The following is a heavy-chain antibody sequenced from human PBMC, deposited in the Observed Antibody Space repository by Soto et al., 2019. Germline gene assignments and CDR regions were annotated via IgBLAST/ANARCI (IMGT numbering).Heavy chain of an antibody. D-gene: IGHD3-9*01. CDR1: GGSFKTGSYS. CDR2: VYHTGRT. V-gene: IGHV4-61*01. CDR3: ARNFAYFDS. Sequence: QVQLQESGPGLVKPSETLSLTCTVPGGSFKTGSYSWSWIRQPPGKGLEWIGYVYHTGRTSYNPSLKSRVSISMDTSKNQFSLNLDSVTAADRAVYFCARNFAYFDSWGQGTLVTVSS. J-gene: IGHJ4*02.